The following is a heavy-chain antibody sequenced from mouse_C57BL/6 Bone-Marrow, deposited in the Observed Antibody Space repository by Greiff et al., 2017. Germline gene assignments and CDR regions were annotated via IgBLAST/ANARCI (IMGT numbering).Heavy chain of an antibody. CDR1: GFTFSSYG. V-gene: IGHV5-6*01. Sequence: EVQLVESGGDLVKPGGSLKLPCAASGFTFSSYGMSWVRQTPDKRLEWVATISSGGSYTYYPDSVKGRFTSSRDNAKNTLYLQMSSLKSEDTAMYYCARHGMVTRAWFAYWGQGTLVTVSA. CDR3: ARHGMVTRAWFAY. CDR2: ISSGGSYT. J-gene: IGHJ3*01. D-gene: IGHD2-3*01.